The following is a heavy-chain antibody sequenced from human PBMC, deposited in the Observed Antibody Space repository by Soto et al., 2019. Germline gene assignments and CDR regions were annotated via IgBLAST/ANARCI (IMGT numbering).Heavy chain of an antibody. CDR1: CGSIINYY. CDR3: ATRLTLPTTTGDAFDL. J-gene: IGHJ3*01. V-gene: IGHV4-59*01. CDR2: IYYSGST. Sequence: QVQLQESGPGLVKPSETLSLTCTVSCGSIINYYWSWIRQPQGRGLEWFGFIYYSGSTNYNSFLKSRVTMSVDMCRQQLSLKLNSVTAADTAVYDCATRLTLPTTTGDAFDLWGQGTMVTVSS. D-gene: IGHD1-26*01.